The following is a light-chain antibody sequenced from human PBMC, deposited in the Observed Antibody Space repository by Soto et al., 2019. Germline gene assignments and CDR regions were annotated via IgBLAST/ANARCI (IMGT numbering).Light chain of an antibody. J-gene: IGKJ5*01. Sequence: EIVLTQSPGTLSLSPGERATLSCRASHSVSSSYLAWYQQKPGQAPRLLIYGASSRATGIPDRFSGSGSGTDFTLTISRLEPEDFAVYYCQQYGSSPPITFGQWTRLEI. CDR1: HSVSSSY. V-gene: IGKV3-20*01. CDR3: QQYGSSPPIT. CDR2: GAS.